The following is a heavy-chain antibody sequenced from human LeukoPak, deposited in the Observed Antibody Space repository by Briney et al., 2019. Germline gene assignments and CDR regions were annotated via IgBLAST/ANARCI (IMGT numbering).Heavy chain of an antibody. J-gene: IGHJ6*02. CDR2: IYYSGST. CDR3: ARVGGTNYYYYGMDV. CDR1: GGSISNYY. D-gene: IGHD1-26*01. Sequence: PSETLSLTCTVSGGSISNYYWSWIRQPPGKGLEWIGYIYYSGSTNYNPSLKSRVTISVDTSKNQFSLKLSSVIAADTAVYYCARVGGTNYYYYGMDVWGQGTTVTVSS. V-gene: IGHV4-59*01.